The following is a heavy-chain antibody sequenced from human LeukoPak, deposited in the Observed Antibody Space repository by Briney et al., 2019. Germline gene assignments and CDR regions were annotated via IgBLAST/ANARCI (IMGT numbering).Heavy chain of an antibody. CDR3: AREQGYYYYYMDV. CDR2: ISWNSGSI. J-gene: IGHJ6*03. V-gene: IGHV3-9*01. CDR1: GFTFDDYA. Sequence: GGSLRLSCAASGFTFDDYAMHWVRQAPGKGLEWVSGISWNSGSIGYADSVKGRFTISRDNAKNSLYLQMNSLRAEDTAIYYCAREQGYYYYYMDVWGKGTTVTVSS.